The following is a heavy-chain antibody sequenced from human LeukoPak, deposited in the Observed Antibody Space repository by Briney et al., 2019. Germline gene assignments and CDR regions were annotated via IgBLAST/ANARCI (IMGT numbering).Heavy chain of an antibody. J-gene: IGHJ6*03. CDR2: INQRGTT. CDR1: GDSFSWHY. V-gene: IGHV4-34*01. CDR3: ARPGIRDYFYYMDV. D-gene: IGHD3-3*02. Sequence: SETLSVTCAVYGDSFSWHYWSWIRQPPGKGMEWIGEINQRGTTTYNPSLKSRLTISMNTSRNQYFLKLDSVTAADTAIYYCARPGIRDYFYYMDVWGEGTPVTVSS.